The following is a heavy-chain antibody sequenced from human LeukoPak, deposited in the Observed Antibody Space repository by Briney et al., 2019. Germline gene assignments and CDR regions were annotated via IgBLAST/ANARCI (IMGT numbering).Heavy chain of an antibody. V-gene: IGHV1-69*13. J-gene: IGHJ4*02. D-gene: IGHD3-22*01. Sequence: ASVKVSCKASGGTFSSYAISWARQAPGQGLEWMGGIIPIFGTANYAQKFQGRVTITADESTSTAYMELSSLRSEDTAVYYCAREMDYDSSGYTLDYWGQGTLVTVSS. CDR1: GGTFSSYA. CDR3: AREMDYDSSGYTLDY. CDR2: IIPIFGTA.